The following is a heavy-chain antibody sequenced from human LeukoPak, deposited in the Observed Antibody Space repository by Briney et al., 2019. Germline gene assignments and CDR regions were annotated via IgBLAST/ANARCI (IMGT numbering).Heavy chain of an antibody. CDR1: GGSVSSGSYY. J-gene: IGHJ4*02. V-gene: IGHV4-61*01. Sequence: SETLSLTCTVSGGSVSSGSYYWSWIRQPPGKGLEWIGYIYYSGSTNYNPSLKSRVTISVDTSKNQFSLKLSSVTAADTAVYYCARDVYDSSGYLFDYWCQGTLVTVSS. CDR3: ARDVYDSSGYLFDY. CDR2: IYYSGST. D-gene: IGHD3-22*01.